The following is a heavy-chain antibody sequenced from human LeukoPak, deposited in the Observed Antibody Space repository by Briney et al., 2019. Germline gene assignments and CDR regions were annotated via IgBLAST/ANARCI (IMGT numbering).Heavy chain of an antibody. CDR3: AREFGHDRWYFDY. Sequence: PGSSLRLSCVGSGFTFSTYSIHWVRQAPGKGLEWVTVISADGRIQYYSDSVKGRFTISRDNSLNTLHLQMNSLRTGDTAVYYCAREFGHDRWYFDYWGQGALVTVSS. V-gene: IGHV3-30*03. J-gene: IGHJ4*02. CDR2: ISADGRIQ. CDR1: GFTFSTYS. D-gene: IGHD5-12*01.